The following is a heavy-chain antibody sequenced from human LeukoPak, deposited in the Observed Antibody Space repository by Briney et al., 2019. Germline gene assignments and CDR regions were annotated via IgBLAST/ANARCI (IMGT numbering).Heavy chain of an antibody. Sequence: TGGSLRLSCAASGFTISSYGMHWVRQAPGKGLEWVAFIWYDGTNKYYADSVKGRFTISRDNSKNTLYLQMNSLRAEDTAVYYCAKDRVATSVDASDIWGQGTMVTVSS. V-gene: IGHV3-30*02. CDR1: GFTISSYG. CDR2: IWYDGTNK. CDR3: AKDRVATSVDASDI. D-gene: IGHD5-12*01. J-gene: IGHJ3*02.